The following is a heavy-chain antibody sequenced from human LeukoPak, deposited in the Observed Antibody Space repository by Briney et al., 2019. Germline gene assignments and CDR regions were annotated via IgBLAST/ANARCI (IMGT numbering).Heavy chain of an antibody. CDR3: LIVNYGGNSRNHFDS. J-gene: IGHJ4*02. V-gene: IGHV3-23*01. D-gene: IGHD4-23*01. CDR2: ISDGGRGT. Sequence: PGGSLRLSCAASGFDLCRYAMSWVRQAPGKGLEWVADISDGGRGTHYADSVQGRFTISRDNSKNTVFLQMDSLRAHDTAFYYCLIVNYGGNSRNHFDSWGKGTLFTVSS. CDR1: GFDLCRYA.